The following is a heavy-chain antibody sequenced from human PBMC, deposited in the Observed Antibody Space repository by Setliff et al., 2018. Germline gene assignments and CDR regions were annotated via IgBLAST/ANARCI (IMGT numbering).Heavy chain of an antibody. CDR3: ARELGTSTSSYAFFV. Sequence: PSETLSLTCTVSGVSISSGDYFWSWIRQPPGKGLEWIAYIYHSGSAYYNPSLKSRVTMSVDTSKNQLSLHLRSVTAADTAVYYCARELGTSTSSYAFFVWGQGIMVTVSS. V-gene: IGHV4-30-4*08. D-gene: IGHD1-26*01. J-gene: IGHJ3*01. CDR2: IYHSGSA. CDR1: GVSISSGDYF.